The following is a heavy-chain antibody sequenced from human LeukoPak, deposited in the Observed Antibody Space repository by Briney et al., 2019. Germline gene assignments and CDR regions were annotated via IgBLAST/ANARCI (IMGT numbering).Heavy chain of an antibody. Sequence: PGGSLRLSCAASGFTFSSYGVHWVRQAPGGGREWVAFIRYDGSNKYYAHSVKGRFTISRDNSKNTLYLQMNSVRAEDTAVYYCFTAAAGTRPLDYWGQGTLVTVSS. CDR3: FTAAAGTRPLDY. V-gene: IGHV3-30*02. CDR1: GFTFSSYG. J-gene: IGHJ4*02. D-gene: IGHD6-13*01. CDR2: IRYDGSNK.